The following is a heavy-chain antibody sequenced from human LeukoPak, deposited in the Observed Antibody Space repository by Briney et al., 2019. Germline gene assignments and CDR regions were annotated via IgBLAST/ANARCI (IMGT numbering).Heavy chain of an antibody. Sequence: GGSLSLSCAASGFSVISNYMSWVRQAPGKGLEWVSVIYTGGSTYYADSVKGRFTISRDNSKNTLYLQMNSLRGEDTAVYYCVEFYCSGGSCLDYWGQGTLVTVSS. CDR2: IYTGGST. J-gene: IGHJ4*02. D-gene: IGHD2-15*01. V-gene: IGHV3-66*01. CDR3: VEFYCSGGSCLDY. CDR1: GFSVISNY.